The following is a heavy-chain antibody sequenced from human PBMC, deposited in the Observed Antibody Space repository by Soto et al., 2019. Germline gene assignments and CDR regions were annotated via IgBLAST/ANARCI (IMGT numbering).Heavy chain of an antibody. J-gene: IGHJ4*02. CDR2: ISGYNGNT. CDR3: ARGSRTRGYSYDS. CDR1: GYTFTSYG. V-gene: IGHV1-18*01. Sequence: QVQLVQSGGEVKKPGASVRVSCKASGYTFTSYGISWVRQAPGQGLEWMGWISGYNGNTDYARRVQGRVTMTTDTSTSTAFMELRSLRVDDTAVYYCARGSRTRGYSYDSWGKGTLVTVSS. D-gene: IGHD5-18*01.